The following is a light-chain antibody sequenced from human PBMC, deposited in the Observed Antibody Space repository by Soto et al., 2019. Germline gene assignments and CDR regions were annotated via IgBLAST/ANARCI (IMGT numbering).Light chain of an antibody. Sequence: QSALTQPPSASGSPGQSVTISCTGTSSDVGGYNYVSWYQQHPGKAPKLMIYEVSKRPSGVPDRFSGSKSGNTASLTVSGLQAEDEADYYCSSYAGRVVFGGVTKLTVL. CDR1: SSDVGGYNY. V-gene: IGLV2-8*01. CDR2: EVS. CDR3: SSYAGRVV. J-gene: IGLJ2*01.